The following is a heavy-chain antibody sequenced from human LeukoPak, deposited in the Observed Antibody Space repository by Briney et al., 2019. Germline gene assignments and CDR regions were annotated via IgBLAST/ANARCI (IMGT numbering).Heavy chain of an antibody. D-gene: IGHD2-21*01. CDR1: GFTFNTYA. V-gene: IGHV3-21*01. J-gene: IGHJ3*02. CDR3: ARPRRRGTYPPDAFDI. Sequence: GGSLRLSCAASGFTFNTYAMNWVRQAPGKGLEWVSSISSSSSYIYYADSVKGRFTISRDNAKNSLYLQMNSLRAEDTAVYYCARPRRRGTYPPDAFDIWGQGTMVTVSS. CDR2: ISSSSSYI.